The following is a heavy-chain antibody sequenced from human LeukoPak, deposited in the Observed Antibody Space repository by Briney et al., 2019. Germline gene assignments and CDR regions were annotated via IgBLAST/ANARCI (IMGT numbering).Heavy chain of an antibody. CDR1: GGTFSSYA. CDR3: ATTGGFGELLSSYYYYMDV. CDR2: IIPIFGTA. V-gene: IGHV1-69*05. J-gene: IGHJ6*03. Sequence: SVKVSCKASGGTFSSYAISWVRQAPGQGLEWMGGIIPIFGTANYAQKFQGRVTITTDESTSTAYMELSSLRSEDTAVYYCATTGGFGELLSSYYYYMDVWGQGTLVTVSS. D-gene: IGHD3-10*01.